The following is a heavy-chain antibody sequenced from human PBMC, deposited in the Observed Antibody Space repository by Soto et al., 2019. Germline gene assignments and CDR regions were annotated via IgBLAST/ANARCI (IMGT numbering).Heavy chain of an antibody. Sequence: GGSLRLSCAASGFTFSSYAMHWVRQAPGKGLEWVAVISYDGSNKYYADSVTGRFTISRDNSKNTLYLQMNSLRAEDTAVYYCARDAHRTLWSDNPWYFGCWGQGTLVTVSS. CDR1: GFTFSSYA. V-gene: IGHV3-30-3*01. CDR2: ISYDGSNK. J-gene: IGHJ4*02. D-gene: IGHD3-3*01. CDR3: ARDAHRTLWSDNPWYFGC.